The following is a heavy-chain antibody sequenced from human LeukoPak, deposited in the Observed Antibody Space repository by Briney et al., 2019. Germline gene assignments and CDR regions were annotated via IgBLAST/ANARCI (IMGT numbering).Heavy chain of an antibody. CDR2: IYSGGST. CDR3: ARGDSSGYYSLDY. CDR1: GFTVSSNH. Sequence: GGSLRLSCAASGFTVSSNHMSWVRQAPGKGLEWVSVIYSGGSTYYADSVKGRFTISRDNSKNTLYLQMNSLRAEDTAVYYCARGDSSGYYSLDYWGQGTLVTVSS. D-gene: IGHD3-22*01. V-gene: IGHV3-53*01. J-gene: IGHJ4*02.